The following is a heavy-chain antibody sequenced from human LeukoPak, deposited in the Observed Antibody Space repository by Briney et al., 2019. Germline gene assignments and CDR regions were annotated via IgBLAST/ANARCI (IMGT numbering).Heavy chain of an antibody. CDR2: ISGSGGST. Sequence: GGSLRLSCAASGFIFSRYAMTWVRQAPGKGLEWVSAISGSGGSTYYADSVKGRFTLSRDNSKNTLYLQMNSLRAEDTAVYYCAKDPYYDFWSGYYYFDYWGQGTLVTVSS. J-gene: IGHJ4*02. V-gene: IGHV3-23*01. CDR3: AKDPYYDFWSGYYYFDY. D-gene: IGHD3-3*01. CDR1: GFIFSRYA.